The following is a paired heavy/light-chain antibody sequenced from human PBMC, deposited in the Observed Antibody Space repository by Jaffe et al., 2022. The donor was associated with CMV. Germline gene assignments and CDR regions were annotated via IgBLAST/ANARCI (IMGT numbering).Light chain of an antibody. CDR2: KDS. CDR1: ALPKQY. V-gene: IGLV3-25*03. CDR3: QSADSSGTLWV. Sequence: SYELTQPPSVSVSPGQTARITCSGDALPKQYAYWYQQKPGQAPVLVIYKDSERPSGIPERFSGSSSGTTVTLTISGVQAEDEADYYCQSADSSGTLWVFGGGTKLTVL. J-gene: IGLJ3*02.
Heavy chain of an antibody. CDR2: IYYSGST. J-gene: IGHJ6*02. Sequence: QVQLQESGPGLVKPSETLSLTCTVSGGSISSYYWSWIRQPPGKGLEWIGYIYYSGSTNYNPSLKSRVTISVDTSKNQFSLKLSSVTAADTAVYYCARAASDIAAAMNYYGMDVWGQGTTVTVSS. CDR3: ARAASDIAAAMNYYGMDV. CDR1: GGSISSYY. D-gene: IGHD6-13*01. V-gene: IGHV4-59*01.